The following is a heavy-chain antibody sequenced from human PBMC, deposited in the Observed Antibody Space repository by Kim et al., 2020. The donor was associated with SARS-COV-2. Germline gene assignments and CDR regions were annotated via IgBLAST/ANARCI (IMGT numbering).Heavy chain of an antibody. V-gene: IGHV3-7*01. D-gene: IGHD1-26*01. J-gene: IGHJ4*02. CDR3: ARDRSYSLDY. CDR2: IKEDGSER. Sequence: GGSLRLSCAASGFTFSSNWMSWVRQAPGKGLEWVAKIKEDGSERYYVSSVEGRFTISRDNAKNSLYLQMNSLRAEDTGVYYCARDRSYSLDYWGQGTLVTVSS. CDR1: GFTFSSNW.